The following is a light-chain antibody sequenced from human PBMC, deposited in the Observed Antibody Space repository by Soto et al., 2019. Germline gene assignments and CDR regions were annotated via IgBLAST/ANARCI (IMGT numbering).Light chain of an antibody. J-gene: IGLJ2*01. Sequence: QSALTQPPSASGSPGQSVTISCSGTSSDIGAYNYVSWYQQHPGKAPKLLISEVTKRPSGVPDRFSGSKSGNTASLTVSGLQGDDEADYYCSSYGGNNNYVIFGGGIKVTVL. V-gene: IGLV2-8*01. CDR2: EVT. CDR1: SSDIGAYNY. CDR3: SSYGGNNNYVI.